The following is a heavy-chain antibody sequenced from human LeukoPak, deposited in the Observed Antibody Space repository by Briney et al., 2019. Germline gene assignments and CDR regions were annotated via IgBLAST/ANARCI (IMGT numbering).Heavy chain of an antibody. V-gene: IGHV3-66*01. CDR2: IYSGGST. CDR3: ARDAIRDDFDY. D-gene: IGHD5-24*01. J-gene: IGHJ4*02. Sequence: GGSLRLSCAASGFTVSSNYMSWVRQAPGKGLEWVSVIYSGGSTYYADSVKGRFTISRDNSKNTLYLQMNSLRAEDTAVYYCARDAIRDDFDYWGQGTLVTVSS. CDR1: GFTVSSNY.